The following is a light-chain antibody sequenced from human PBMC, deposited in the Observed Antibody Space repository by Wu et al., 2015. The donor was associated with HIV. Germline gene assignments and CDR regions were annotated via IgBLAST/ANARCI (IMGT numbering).Light chain of an antibody. J-gene: IGKJ5*01. CDR2: QAS. V-gene: IGKV1-5*03. Sequence: DIQMTQSPSILSASVGDRVTMTCRASQRISTSVAWFQQKPGKAPKLLIYQASTLESGAPPRFSGSGSGTDFTLTISSLEPEDYATYFCQESSNTPPAFGQGTRV. CDR3: QESSNTPPA. CDR1: QRISTS.